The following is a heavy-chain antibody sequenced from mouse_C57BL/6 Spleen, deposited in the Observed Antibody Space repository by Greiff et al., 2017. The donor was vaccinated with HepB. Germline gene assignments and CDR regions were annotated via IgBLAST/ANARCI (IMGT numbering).Heavy chain of an antibody. CDR3: AREDYGNYWYFDV. D-gene: IGHD2-1*01. V-gene: IGHV5-4*01. Sequence: EVKLMESGGGLVKPGGSLKLSCAASGFTFSSYAMSWVRQTPEKRLEWVATISDGGSYTYYPDNVKGRFTISRDNAKNNLYLQMSHLKSEDTAMYYCAREDYGNYWYFDVWGTGTTVTVSS. CDR1: GFTFSSYA. CDR2: ISDGGSYT. J-gene: IGHJ1*03.